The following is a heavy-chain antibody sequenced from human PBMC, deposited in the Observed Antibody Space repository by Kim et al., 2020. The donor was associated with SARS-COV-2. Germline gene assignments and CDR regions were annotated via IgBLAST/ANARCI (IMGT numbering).Heavy chain of an antibody. CDR2: ITPSGDST. CDR3: VRDLSDNWTFDY. V-gene: IGHV1-46*01. J-gene: IGHJ4*02. Sequence: ASVKVSCKASGYTFTSNHMHWVRQAPGQGLEWMGIITPSGDSTSYSQRFQGRLTMTTDTSTSTVYMELSSLRSEDTAVYFWVRDLSDNWTFDYWGQGTLVTVSS. CDR1: GYTFTSNH. D-gene: IGHD1-20*01.